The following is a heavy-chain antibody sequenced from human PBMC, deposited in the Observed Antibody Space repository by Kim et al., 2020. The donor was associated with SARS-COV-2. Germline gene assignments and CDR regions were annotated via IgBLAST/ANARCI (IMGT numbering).Heavy chain of an antibody. Sequence: YTNYSPSFQGHVTISADKSISTAYLQSSSLKASDTAMYYCARGAGDIDYWGQGTLVTVSS. CDR2: YT. J-gene: IGHJ4*02. CDR3: ARGAGDIDY. D-gene: IGHD7-27*01. V-gene: IGHV5-10-1*01.